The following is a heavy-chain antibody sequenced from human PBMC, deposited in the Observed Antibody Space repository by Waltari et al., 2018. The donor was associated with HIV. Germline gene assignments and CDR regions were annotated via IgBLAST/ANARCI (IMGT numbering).Heavy chain of an antibody. D-gene: IGHD6-19*01. CDR3: AREGSGWDPTRFDP. V-gene: IGHV3-7*01. J-gene: IGHJ5*02. Sequence: EVQLVESGGGLVQPGGSLRLSCEASGFTFSSYWIIWGSQGPGKGLEWVANIKQDGSEKYYVDSVKGRFTISRDNAKNSLYLQMNSLRAEDTAVYYCAREGSGWDPTRFDPWGQGTLVTVSS. CDR2: IKQDGSEK. CDR1: GFTFSSYW.